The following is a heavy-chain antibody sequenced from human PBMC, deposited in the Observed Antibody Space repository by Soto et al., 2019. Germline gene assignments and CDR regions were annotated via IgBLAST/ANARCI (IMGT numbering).Heavy chain of an antibody. J-gene: IGHJ3*02. Sequence: QLHLVQSGAVVKKPGASVTVSCSASGYPVTAYYMHWVRQAPGRGLEWMGGINPATGAAKYTQTFQGRVPMTRDPSTSTGFMELSGLKSEDTAVFYCARGGGVGVAGSAAFDMWGQGTLVTVSS. D-gene: IGHD3-3*01. CDR1: GYPVTAYY. CDR3: ARGGGVGVAGSAAFDM. CDR2: INPATGAA. V-gene: IGHV1-2*02.